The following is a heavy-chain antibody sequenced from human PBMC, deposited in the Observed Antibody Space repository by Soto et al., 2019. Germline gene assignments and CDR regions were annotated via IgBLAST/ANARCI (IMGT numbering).Heavy chain of an antibody. CDR1: GFSVSSNY. CDR2: IYSGGNT. V-gene: IGHV3-53*01. CDR3: ARDSTWIPYYHYGMDV. J-gene: IGHJ6*02. Sequence: EVQLVESGGGLIQPGGSLRLSCAASGFSVSSNYMSWVRQAPGKGLEWASVIYSGGNTHYADSVKGRFTISRDNSKNTLYHQMNSLRAEDTAVYYCARDSTWIPYYHYGMDVWGQGTPVTVSS. D-gene: IGHD5-18*01.